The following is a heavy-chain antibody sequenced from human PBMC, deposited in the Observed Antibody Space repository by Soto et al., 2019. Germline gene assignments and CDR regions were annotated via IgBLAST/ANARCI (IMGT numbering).Heavy chain of an antibody. J-gene: IGHJ4*02. Sequence: PSETLSLTCTVSNDSISNPIYYWGWIRQPPGKGLEWIGSIYHTGSSNYNPSLQGRVTISIDKSKNQFSLQLSSVTAADTAVYFCARYPRLDCWGQGTLVTVSS. V-gene: IGHV4-39*01. CDR1: NDSISNPIYY. CDR2: IYHTGSS. CDR3: ARYPRLDC.